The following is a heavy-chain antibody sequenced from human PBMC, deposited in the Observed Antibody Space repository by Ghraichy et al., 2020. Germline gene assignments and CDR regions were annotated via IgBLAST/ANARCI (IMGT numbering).Heavy chain of an antibody. CDR3: ASSPGSGIAAAGSLPDY. D-gene: IGHD6-13*01. CDR1: GFTFSSYA. J-gene: IGHJ4*02. CDR2: ISSNGGST. V-gene: IGHV3-64*01. Sequence: GGSLRLSCAASGFTFSSYAMHWVRQAPGKGLEYVSAISSNGGSTYYANSVKGRFTISRDNSKNTLYLQMGSLRAEDMAVYYCASSPGSGIAAAGSLPDYWGQGTLVTVSS.